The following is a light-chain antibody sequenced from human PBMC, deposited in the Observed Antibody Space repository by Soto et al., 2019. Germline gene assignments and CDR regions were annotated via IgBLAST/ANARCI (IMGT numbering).Light chain of an antibody. CDR3: QQANRFPLT. CDR1: QGISSW. CDR2: AAS. V-gene: IGKV1-12*01. Sequence: DIQMTQSPSSVSASVGDRVTITCRASQGISSWLAWYQQKPGKAPKLLIYAASSLQSGVPSRFSRTGLWTDFTLTICSLQPEDFAAYYRQQANRFPLTFGGGTKVEIK. J-gene: IGKJ4*01.